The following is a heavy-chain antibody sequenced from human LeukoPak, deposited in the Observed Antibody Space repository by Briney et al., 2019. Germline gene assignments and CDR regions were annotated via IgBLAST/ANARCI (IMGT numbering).Heavy chain of an antibody. Sequence: NSGGSLRLSCAASGISITNAWMSWVRQGPGKGLEWVGRLKTKTEGGTSDYATPVKGRFIITRDESKNTLYLQMNSLEAEDTAVYYCATIMRHTTGYHSLWYFGLWGRGTLVTVSS. CDR3: ATIMRHTTGYHSLWYFGL. CDR1: GISITNAW. CDR2: LKTKTEGGTS. V-gene: IGHV3-15*01. J-gene: IGHJ2*01. D-gene: IGHD3-22*01.